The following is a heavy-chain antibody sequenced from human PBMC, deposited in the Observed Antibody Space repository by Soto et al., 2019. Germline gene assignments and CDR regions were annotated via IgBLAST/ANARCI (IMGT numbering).Heavy chain of an antibody. D-gene: IGHD3-10*02. CDR1: GGSFSGYY. V-gene: IGHV4-34*01. CDR2: INHSGST. CDR3: ARAQYFRYGMDV. Sequence: PSETLSLTCAVYGGSFSGYYWSWIRQPPGKGLEWIGEINHSGSTNYNPSLKSRVTISVDTSKNQFSLKLSSVTAADTAVYYCARAQYFRYGMDVWGQGTTVTVSS. J-gene: IGHJ6*02.